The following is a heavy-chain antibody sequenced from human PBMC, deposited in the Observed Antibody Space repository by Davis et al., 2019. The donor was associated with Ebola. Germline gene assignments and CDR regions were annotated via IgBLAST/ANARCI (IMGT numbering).Heavy chain of an antibody. D-gene: IGHD6-6*01. J-gene: IGHJ3*02. Sequence: PSETLSLTCTVSGGSINSGGFHWNWIRQHPGKGLEWIGCIYNSGSTSYNPSLKSRLTIFMDTSQNQFSLKLSSVTAADTAVYYCAREHIPGRLIGAFDIWGQGTVVSVSS. CDR3: AREHIPGRLIGAFDI. V-gene: IGHV4-31*03. CDR2: IYNSGST. CDR1: GGSINSGGFH.